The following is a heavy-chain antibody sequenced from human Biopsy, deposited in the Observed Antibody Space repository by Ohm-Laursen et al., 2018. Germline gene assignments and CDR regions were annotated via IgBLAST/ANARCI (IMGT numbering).Heavy chain of an antibody. D-gene: IGHD4/OR15-4a*01. V-gene: IGHV4-34*01. CDR3: ARGPYGDNAGAFDV. CDR1: GESFNGYY. Sequence: GTLSLTCPVYGESFNGYYWSWIRQTPGKGLEWIGEINHSGRTNYNPSLKSRLTISVDKSKNHFSLRLTSVTAADTATYFCARGPYGDNAGAFDVWGQGTVVTVSS. CDR2: INHSGRT. J-gene: IGHJ3*01.